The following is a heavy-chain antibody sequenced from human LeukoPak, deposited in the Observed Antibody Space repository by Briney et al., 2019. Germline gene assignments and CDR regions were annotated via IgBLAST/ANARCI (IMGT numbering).Heavy chain of an antibody. CDR3: AREGDYYDSFRLDP. CDR2: INAGNGNT. CDR1: GYTFTSYA. D-gene: IGHD3-22*01. V-gene: IGHV1-3*01. J-gene: IGHJ5*02. Sequence: EASVKVSCKASGYTFTSYAMHWVRQAPGQRLEWMGWINAGNGNTKYSKKLQGRVTITRDTSASTAYMELSSLRSEDTAVYYCAREGDYYDSFRLDPWGQGTLVTVSS.